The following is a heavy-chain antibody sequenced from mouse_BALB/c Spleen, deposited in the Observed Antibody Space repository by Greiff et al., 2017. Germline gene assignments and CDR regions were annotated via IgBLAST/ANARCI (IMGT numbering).Heavy chain of an antibody. V-gene: IGHV5-4*02. CDR2: ISDGGSYT. J-gene: IGHJ3*01. Sequence: EVKVEESGGGLVKPGGSLKLSCAASGFTFSDYYMYWVRQTPEKRLEWVATISDGGSYTYYPDSVKGRFTISRDNAKNNLYLQMSSLKSEDTAMYYCAREGGNHLFAYWGQGTLVTVSA. D-gene: IGHD2-1*01. CDR3: AREGGNHLFAY. CDR1: GFTFSDYY.